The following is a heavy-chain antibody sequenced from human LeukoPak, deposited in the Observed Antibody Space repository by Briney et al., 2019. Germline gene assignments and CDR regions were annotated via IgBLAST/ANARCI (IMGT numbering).Heavy chain of an antibody. D-gene: IGHD2-2*01. CDR1: GYRFASYW. V-gene: IGHV5-51*01. CDR3: ARHLSSISSCPSY. Sequence: GESLKISCQGSGYRFASYWIAWVRQMPGKGLEWMGVIYPGDSDITYSPSFQGQVTISADKAVSTAYLHGSSLKASDTASYYCARHLSSISSCPSYWGQGTLVTVSS. J-gene: IGHJ4*02. CDR2: IYPGDSDI.